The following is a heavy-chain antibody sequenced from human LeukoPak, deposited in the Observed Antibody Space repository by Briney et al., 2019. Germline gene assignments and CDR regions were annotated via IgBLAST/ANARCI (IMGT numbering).Heavy chain of an antibody. Sequence: GGSLRLSCAASGFTFSDYYMSWIRQAPGKGLEWVSYISSSGSTIYYADSVKGRFTISRDNAKNSLYLQMNSLRAEDTAVYYCARDPPSQYSSSGFGYWGQGTLVTVSS. CDR1: GFTFSDYY. CDR3: ARDPPSQYSSSGFGY. D-gene: IGHD6-13*01. J-gene: IGHJ4*02. CDR2: ISSSGSTI. V-gene: IGHV3-11*01.